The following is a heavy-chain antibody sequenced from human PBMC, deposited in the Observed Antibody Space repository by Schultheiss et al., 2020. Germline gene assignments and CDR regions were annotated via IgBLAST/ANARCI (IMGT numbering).Heavy chain of an antibody. Sequence: SATLSLTCIVSGGSIRRYYWGWIRQPPGKGLEWIGSIYHSGSTYYNPSLKSRATILVDTSKNQFSLKLSSVTAADTAVYYCARGPYYDILTGYHPQYYYYGMDVWGQGTTVTGYS. J-gene: IGHJ6*02. CDR2: IYHSGST. V-gene: IGHV4-38-2*02. D-gene: IGHD3-9*01. CDR1: GGSIRRYY. CDR3: ARGPYYDILTGYHPQYYYYGMDV.